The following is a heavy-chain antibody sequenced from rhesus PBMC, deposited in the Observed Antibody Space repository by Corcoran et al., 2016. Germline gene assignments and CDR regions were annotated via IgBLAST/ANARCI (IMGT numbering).Heavy chain of an antibody. J-gene: IGHJ4*01. CDR3: ATRRSGTPFDY. D-gene: IGHD2-27*01. CDR1: GGSISSSNW. V-gene: IGHV4-93*02. CDR2: IYGSGGST. Sequence: HVQLQESGPGVVKPSETLSLTCAVSGGSISSSNWWSWIRQSPGKGLEWIGGIYGSGGSTENNPSLKRRVTISIDTSKNQFSLKLSSVTAADTAVYYCATRRSGTPFDYWGQGVLVTVSS.